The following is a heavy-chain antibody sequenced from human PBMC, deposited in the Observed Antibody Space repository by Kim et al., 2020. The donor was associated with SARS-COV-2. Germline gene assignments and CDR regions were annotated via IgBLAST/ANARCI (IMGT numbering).Heavy chain of an antibody. V-gene: IGHV3-33*01. D-gene: IGHD2-21*02. CDR3: AREWENIVVVTAGPYYFDY. CDR2: IWYDGSNK. Sequence: GGSLRLSCAASGFTFSSYGMHWVRQAPGKGLEWVAVIWYDGSNKYYADSVKGRFTISRDNSKNTLYLQMNSLRAEDTAVYYCAREWENIVVVTAGPYYFDYWGQGTLVTVSS. J-gene: IGHJ4*02. CDR1: GFTFSSYG.